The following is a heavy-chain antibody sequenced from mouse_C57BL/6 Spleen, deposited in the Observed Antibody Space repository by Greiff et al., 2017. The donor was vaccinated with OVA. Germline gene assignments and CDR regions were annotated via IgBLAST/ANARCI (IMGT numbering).Heavy chain of an antibody. CDR3: ARNPLPVSSYAYWYFDV. D-gene: IGHD1-1*01. CDR1: GYSFTGYY. Sequence: LQQSGPALVKPGASVKISCKASGYSFTGYYMNWVKQRPEKSLAWIGEINPRTGGTTYNQKFKAKATLTVDKSSSTAYMQLKSLTSEDSAVYYCARNPLPVSSYAYWYFDVWGTGTTVTVSS. J-gene: IGHJ1*03. V-gene: IGHV1-42*01. CDR2: INPRTGGT.